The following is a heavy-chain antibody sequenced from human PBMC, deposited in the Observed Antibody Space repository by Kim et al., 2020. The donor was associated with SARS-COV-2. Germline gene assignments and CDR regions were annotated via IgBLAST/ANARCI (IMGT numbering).Heavy chain of an antibody. V-gene: IGHV3-23*01. CDR1: GFTFSSYA. CDR3: ANEFHFFGPRFCFSGMDV. CDR2: ISGSGGST. J-gene: IGHJ6*02. Sequence: GGSLRLSCAASGFTFSSYAMSWVRQAPGKGLEWVSAISGSGGSTYYADSVKGRFTISRDNSKNTLYLQMNSLRAEDTAVYYCANEFHFFGPRFCFSGMDVWGQGTTVTVSS. D-gene: IGHD3-10*01.